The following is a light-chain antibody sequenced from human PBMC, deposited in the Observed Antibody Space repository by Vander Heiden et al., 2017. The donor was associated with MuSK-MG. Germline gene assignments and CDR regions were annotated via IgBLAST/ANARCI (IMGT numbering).Light chain of an antibody. CDR2: QDS. CDR1: KLGDKY. Sequence: SYELTQPPSASVSPGQTASITCSGDKLGDKYACWYQQKAGQYPVLVIYQDSKRPSGIPERFSGSNSGNTATLTISGTQAMDEADYYCQAWDSSTVVFGPGTKVTVL. J-gene: IGLJ1*01. V-gene: IGLV3-1*01. CDR3: QAWDSSTVV.